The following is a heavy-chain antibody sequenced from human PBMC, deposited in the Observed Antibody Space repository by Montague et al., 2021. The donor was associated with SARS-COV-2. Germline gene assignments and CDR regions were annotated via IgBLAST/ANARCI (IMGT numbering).Heavy chain of an antibody. CDR1: GDSVSSSTVA. D-gene: IGHD6-19*01. CDR2: TYFRSSFYN. CDR3: ARQDTSGWLTFDY. Sequence: CAISGDSVSSSTVAWNWLRQSPSRGLEWLGRTYFRSSFYNDYALSVKSRLNIQPDSAKNQFSLQLTSVTPEDTAIYYCARQDTSGWLTFDYWGQGILVTVSP. V-gene: IGHV6-1*01. J-gene: IGHJ4*02.